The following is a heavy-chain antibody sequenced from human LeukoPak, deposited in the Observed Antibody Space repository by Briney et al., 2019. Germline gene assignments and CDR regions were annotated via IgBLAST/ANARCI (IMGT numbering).Heavy chain of an antibody. D-gene: IGHD6-13*01. Sequence: PGESLRLSCAASGFSFSDYYMSWIRQAPGKGLEWVSYISSSSNTYTKYADSVKGRFTISRDNRKNTLYLQMNSLRADDTAVYYCARDSSSSSWFDYWGQGTLVTVSS. CDR1: GFSFSDYY. CDR3: ARDSSSSSWFDY. V-gene: IGHV3-11*05. CDR2: ISSSSNTYT. J-gene: IGHJ4*02.